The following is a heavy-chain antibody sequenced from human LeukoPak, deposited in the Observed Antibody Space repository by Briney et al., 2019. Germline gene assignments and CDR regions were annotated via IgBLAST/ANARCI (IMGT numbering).Heavy chain of an antibody. CDR2: IIPIFGTA. Sequence: GASVKVSCKASGGTFSSYAISWVRQAPGQGLEWMGGIIPIFGTANYAQKFQGRVTITTDESTSTAYMVLSSLRSEDTAVYYCATRIQLWSFDYWGQGTLVTVSS. J-gene: IGHJ4*02. CDR1: GGTFSSYA. V-gene: IGHV1-69*05. D-gene: IGHD5-18*01. CDR3: ATRIQLWSFDY.